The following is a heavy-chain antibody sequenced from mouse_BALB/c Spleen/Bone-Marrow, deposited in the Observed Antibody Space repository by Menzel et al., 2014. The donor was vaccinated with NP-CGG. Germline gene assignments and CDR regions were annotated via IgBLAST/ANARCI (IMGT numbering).Heavy chain of an antibody. V-gene: IGHV1-7*01. D-gene: IGHD2-4*01. CDR3: ARNYDYDGGYCAMDY. CDR2: INPITGYT. Sequence: VQLQQSGAQVAKPGASAKMSCKATGYTFTSYWMHWVKQRPGQGLEWIGYINPITGYTEYNQKFKDKATLTADKSSSTAYMQLSSLTSEDSAVYYCARNYDYDGGYCAMDYWGQGTTVTISS. J-gene: IGHJ4*01. CDR1: GYTFTSYW.